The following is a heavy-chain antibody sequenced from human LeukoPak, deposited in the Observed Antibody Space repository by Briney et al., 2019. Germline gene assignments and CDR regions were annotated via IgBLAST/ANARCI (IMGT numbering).Heavy chain of an antibody. CDR1: GGSISSSNW. CDR2: IYHSGST. Sequence: SETLSLTCAVSGGSISSSNWWSWVRQPPGKGLEWIGEIYHSGSTNYNPSLKSRVTISVDMSKNQFSLKLSSVTAADTAVYYCARDLEEPFQHWGQGTLVTVSS. V-gene: IGHV4-4*02. D-gene: IGHD1-26*01. J-gene: IGHJ1*01. CDR3: ARDLEEPFQH.